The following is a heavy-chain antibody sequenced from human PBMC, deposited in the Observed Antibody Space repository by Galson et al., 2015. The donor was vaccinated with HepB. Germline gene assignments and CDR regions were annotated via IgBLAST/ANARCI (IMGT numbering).Heavy chain of an antibody. D-gene: IGHD2-21*01. CDR3: ARVISTFDAFDI. J-gene: IGHJ3*02. CDR1: GGSISSSSYY. CDR2: IYYSGST. Sequence: ETLSLTCTVSGGSISSSSYYWGWIRQPPGKGLEWIGSIYYSGSTYYNPSLKSRVTISVHTSRNQFSLKLSSVTAADTAVYYCARVISTFDAFDIWGQGTMVTVSS. V-gene: IGHV4-39*07.